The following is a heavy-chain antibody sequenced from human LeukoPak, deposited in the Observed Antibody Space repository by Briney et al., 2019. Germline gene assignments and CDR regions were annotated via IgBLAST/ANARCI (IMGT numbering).Heavy chain of an antibody. J-gene: IGHJ4*02. Sequence: GGSLRLSCAASGFTFSSYGMHWVRQVPGEGLVWVSHINSDGSSTSYADSVKGRFTVSRDNAKNTLYLLMSNLRAEDTAVYYCARVTVSGWYTALDYWGQGTLVSVSS. CDR2: INSDGSST. CDR1: GFTFSSYG. D-gene: IGHD6-19*01. CDR3: ARVTVSGWYTALDY. V-gene: IGHV3-74*01.